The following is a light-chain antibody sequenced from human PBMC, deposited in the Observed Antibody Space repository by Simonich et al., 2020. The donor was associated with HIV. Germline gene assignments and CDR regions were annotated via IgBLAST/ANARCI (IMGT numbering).Light chain of an antibody. CDR1: QSVLYSSNNKNY. CDR3: QQYYSTPRT. Sequence: DIVMTHSPDSLSVSLGERATINCKSSQSVLYSSNNKNYLAWYQQKPGQPPKLLIYWASTRESGVPDRFSGSGSGTDFTRTISSLQAEDVAVYYCQQYYSTPRTFGQGTKVEIK. V-gene: IGKV4-1*01. J-gene: IGKJ1*01. CDR2: WAS.